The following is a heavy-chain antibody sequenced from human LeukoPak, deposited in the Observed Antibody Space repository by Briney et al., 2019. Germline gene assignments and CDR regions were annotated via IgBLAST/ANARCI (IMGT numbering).Heavy chain of an antibody. Sequence: ASVKVSCKASGFTFTSYDINWVRQASGQGLEWMGWMNPNNGNTGYAQKFQGRVTMTRDTSISTAYTELRGLRSEDTAVYYCVRDGEGVAISVNYWFDPWGQGTLVTVSS. J-gene: IGHJ5*02. D-gene: IGHD3-10*01. CDR1: GFTFTSYD. CDR2: MNPNNGNT. CDR3: VRDGEGVAISVNYWFDP. V-gene: IGHV1-8*01.